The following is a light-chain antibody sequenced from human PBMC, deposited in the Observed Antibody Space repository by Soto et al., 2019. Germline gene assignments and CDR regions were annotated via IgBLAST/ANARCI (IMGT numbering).Light chain of an antibody. J-gene: IGKJ3*01. CDR1: QTVSTNY. CDR2: ATS. Sequence: EIVLTQSPVTLSLSPGESATLSCRASQTVSTNYLTWYQQRPGQAPRLLIYATSTRSTDVPDRFSGSGSGTDFTLTISGLEPEDFAMYYCQLYGTSPLFGPGTKVDI. V-gene: IGKV3-20*01. CDR3: QLYGTSPL.